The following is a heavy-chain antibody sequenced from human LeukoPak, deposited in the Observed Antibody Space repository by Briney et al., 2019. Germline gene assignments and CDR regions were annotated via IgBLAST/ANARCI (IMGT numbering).Heavy chain of an antibody. D-gene: IGHD6-6*01. CDR2: INPNSGGT. J-gene: IGHJ6*02. Sequence: ASVKVSCKASGYTFTGYYMHWVRQAPGQGLEWMGWINPNSGGTNYAQKFQGWVTMTRDTSISTAYMELSRLRSDDTAVHYCARDGDSSSSSFGNHYYGMDVWGQGTTVTVSS. CDR3: ARDGDSSSSSFGNHYYGMDV. V-gene: IGHV1-2*04. CDR1: GYTFTGYY.